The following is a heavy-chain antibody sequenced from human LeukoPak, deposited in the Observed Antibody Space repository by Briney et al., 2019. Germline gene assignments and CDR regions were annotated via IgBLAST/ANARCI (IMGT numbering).Heavy chain of an antibody. V-gene: IGHV4-34*01. CDR2: INHSGST. J-gene: IGHJ6*03. CDR1: GGSISSYY. CDR3: ARLKGHCSGGSCYSGYYYYYMDV. D-gene: IGHD2-15*01. Sequence: SETLSLTCTVSGGSISSYYWSWIRQPPGKGLEWIGEINHSGSTNYNPSLKSRVTISVDTSKNQFSLKLSSVTAADTAVYYCARLKGHCSGGSCYSGYYYYYMDVWGKGTTVTVSS.